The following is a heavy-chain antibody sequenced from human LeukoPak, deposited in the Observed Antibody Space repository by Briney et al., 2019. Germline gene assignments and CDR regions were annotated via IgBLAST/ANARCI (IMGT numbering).Heavy chain of an antibody. CDR2: IIPSGHTT. V-gene: IGHV3-23*01. D-gene: IGHD5-24*01. CDR3: AKDDRWLQFCC. Sequence: GGTLRLSCVASVFTFSSHGMNWVRQAPGKGLEWVSGIIPSGHTTYYADSVRGRFTISRDNSRNTVYLQMNSLRAEDTAVYYCAKDDRWLQFCCWGQGTLVTVSA. CDR1: VFTFSSHG. J-gene: IGHJ4*02.